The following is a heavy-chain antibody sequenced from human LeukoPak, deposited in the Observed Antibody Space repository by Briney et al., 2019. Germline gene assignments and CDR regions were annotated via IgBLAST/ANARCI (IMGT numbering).Heavy chain of an antibody. D-gene: IGHD3-10*01. CDR2: TSSSDAGT. J-gene: IGHJ6*03. CDR3: TKEVGQELWFGEFYYYYYYMDV. Sequence: AGGSLRLSCAASGFTLSTYAMSWVRQTPGKGLEWVAATSSSDAGTYHADSVRGRFTISRDNSKNTLYLQMNSLRAEDAAVYYCTKEVGQELWFGEFYYYYYYMDVWGKGTTVTISS. CDR1: GFTLSTYA. V-gene: IGHV3-23*01.